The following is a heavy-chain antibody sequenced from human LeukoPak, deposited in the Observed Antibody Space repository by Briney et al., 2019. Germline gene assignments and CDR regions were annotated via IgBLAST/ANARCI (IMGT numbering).Heavy chain of an antibody. D-gene: IGHD6-25*01. Sequence: GGSLRLSCAASGFTFSSYGMHWVRQAPGKGLEWVAFIRYDGSNKYYADSVKGRFTISRDNSKNTLYLQMNSLRAEDTAVYYCARPMAADFYYFYGVDVWGKGTTVTVSS. CDR3: ARPMAADFYYFYGVDV. J-gene: IGHJ6*04. CDR1: GFTFSSYG. CDR2: IRYDGSNK. V-gene: IGHV3-30*02.